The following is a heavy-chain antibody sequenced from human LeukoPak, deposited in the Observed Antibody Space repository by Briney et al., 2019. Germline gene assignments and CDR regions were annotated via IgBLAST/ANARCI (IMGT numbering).Heavy chain of an antibody. V-gene: IGHV4-59*01. D-gene: IGHD6-13*01. J-gene: IGHJ4*02. Sequence: PSETLSLTCTVSGGSISSYYWSWIRQPPGKGLEWIGYTHYSGTNYNPSLKSRVTISADTSKNQFSLKLSSVTAADTAVYYCAGAGPYSSSWYGYWGQGTLVTVSS. CDR2: THYSGT. CDR3: AGAGPYSSSWYGY. CDR1: GGSISSYY.